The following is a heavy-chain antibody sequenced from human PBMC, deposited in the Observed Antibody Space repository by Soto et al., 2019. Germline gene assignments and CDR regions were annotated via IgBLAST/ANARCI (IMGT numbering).Heavy chain of an antibody. Sequence: EVQLVESGGGLVQPGGSLRLSCAASGFTVSSNYMSWVRQAPGKGLEWVSVIYSGGSTYYADSVKGRFTISRDNSKNTLYLQMNRLRAEDTAVYYCARGGSSCFYYVYFDYWGQGTLVTVSS. D-gene: IGHD3-22*01. CDR2: IYSGGST. CDR1: GFTVSSNY. J-gene: IGHJ4*02. V-gene: IGHV3-66*01. CDR3: ARGGSSCFYYVYFDY.